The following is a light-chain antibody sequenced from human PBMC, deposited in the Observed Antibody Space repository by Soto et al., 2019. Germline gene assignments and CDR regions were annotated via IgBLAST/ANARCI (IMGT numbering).Light chain of an antibody. Sequence: ENVLTQSPDTLSLSPGERATLSCRASQSVSSNFLAWYQQKPGQAPRLLLYGVSSRATGIPDRFSGSGSGTDFTLTISRLEPEDFAVFYCQQYGSSPMTFGQGTRWRL. J-gene: IGKJ5*01. V-gene: IGKV3-20*01. CDR1: QSVSSNF. CDR2: GVS. CDR3: QQYGSSPMT.